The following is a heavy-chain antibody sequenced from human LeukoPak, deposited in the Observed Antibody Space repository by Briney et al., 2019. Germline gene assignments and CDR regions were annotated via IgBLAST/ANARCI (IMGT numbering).Heavy chain of an antibody. CDR1: GYTFTTYF. V-gene: IGHV1-46*01. D-gene: IGHD5-12*01. CDR2: INPSGGST. J-gene: IGHJ4*02. CDR3: ARDGGSGHGTAAYCFDY. Sequence: GASVKVSCKASGYTFTTYFMHWVRQAPGQGLEWMGIINPSGGSTSYAQKFQDRITMTRDTSTSTIYMELSSLRSDDTAVYYCARDGGSGHGTAAYCFDYWGQGTLVTVSS.